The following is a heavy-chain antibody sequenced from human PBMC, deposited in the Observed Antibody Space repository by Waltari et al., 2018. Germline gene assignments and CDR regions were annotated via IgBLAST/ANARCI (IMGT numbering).Heavy chain of an antibody. CDR3: AKVDMASGSYYGPFDY. D-gene: IGHD1-26*01. CDR1: GFTFSSYA. V-gene: IGHV3-23*03. Sequence: EVQLLESGGGLVQPGGSLRLSCAASGFTFSSYAMSWVRQAPGKGLEWVSVIYSGGSTYYADSVKGRFTISRDNSKNTLYLQMNSLRAEDTAVYYCAKVDMASGSYYGPFDYWGQGTLVTV. CDR2: IYSGGST. J-gene: IGHJ4*02.